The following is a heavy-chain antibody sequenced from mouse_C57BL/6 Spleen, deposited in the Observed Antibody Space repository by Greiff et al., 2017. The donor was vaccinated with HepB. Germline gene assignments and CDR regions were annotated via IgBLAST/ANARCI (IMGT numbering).Heavy chain of an antibody. CDR1: GFTFTDYY. CDR2: IRNKANGYTT. D-gene: IGHD2-1*01. CDR3: ARRVYYGNLYYFDY. J-gene: IGHJ2*01. V-gene: IGHV7-3*01. Sequence: EVQRVESGGGLVQPGGSLSLSCAASGFTFTDYYMSWVRQPPGKALEWLGFIRNKANGYTTEYSASVKGRFTISRDNSQSILYLQMNALRAEDSATYYCARRVYYGNLYYFDYWGQGTTRTVSS.